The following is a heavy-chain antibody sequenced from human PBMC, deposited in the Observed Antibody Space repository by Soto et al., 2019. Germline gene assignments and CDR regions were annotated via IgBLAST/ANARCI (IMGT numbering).Heavy chain of an antibody. V-gene: IGHV4-59*08. D-gene: IGHD3-3*01. CDR1: GGSISCYY. CDR2: IYSSGYT. Sequence: PSETLSLTCSVSGGSISCYYWSWIRQAPGKGLEWIGYIYSSGYTNYNPSLQSRVTISLDTSKNQFSLRLSSVTAADTAVYYCARQVEEDFWTGYYHYYMDVWGKGTTVTVSS. CDR3: ARQVEEDFWTGYYHYYMDV. J-gene: IGHJ6*03.